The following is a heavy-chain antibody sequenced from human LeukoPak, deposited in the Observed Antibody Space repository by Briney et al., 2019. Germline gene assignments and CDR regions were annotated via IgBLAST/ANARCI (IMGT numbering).Heavy chain of an antibody. Sequence: AGGSLRLSCAASGFTFSSYSMNWVRQAPGKGLEWVSSISSSSSYIYYADSVKGRFTISRDNAKNSLYLQMNSLRAEDTAVYYCARVEAVAGTLDYWGQGTLVTVSS. CDR2: ISSSSSYI. CDR1: GFTFSSYS. D-gene: IGHD6-19*01. J-gene: IGHJ4*02. CDR3: ARVEAVAGTLDY. V-gene: IGHV3-21*01.